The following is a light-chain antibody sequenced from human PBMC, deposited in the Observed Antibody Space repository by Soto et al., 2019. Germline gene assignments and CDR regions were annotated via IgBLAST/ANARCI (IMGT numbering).Light chain of an antibody. CDR3: AAWDDNLNGPL. CDR2: SDD. J-gene: IGLJ3*02. V-gene: IGLV1-44*01. CDR1: NSNIGRYS. Sequence: QAVVTQPPSLSGTPGQRVTISCSESNSNIGRYSVNWYQHFPGTAPKILIYSDDERPSGVPDRFSGSKSGTSASLAISGLQSEDEAEYYCAAWDDNLNGPLFGGGTKLTVL.